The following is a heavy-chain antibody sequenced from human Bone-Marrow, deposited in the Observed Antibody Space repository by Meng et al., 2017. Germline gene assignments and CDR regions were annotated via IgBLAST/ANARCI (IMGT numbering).Heavy chain of an antibody. Sequence: GRSLRLSCAASGFTFSNYWMHWVRQGPGQGLVWVSRIKSDGSGTTHADAVRGRFTISRDNAKSTLYLQMNSLRAEDTALYYCVRADISLGYDAFDVWGRGTMVTVSS. D-gene: IGHD3-16*01. CDR1: GFTFSNYW. J-gene: IGHJ3*01. CDR3: VRADISLGYDAFDV. CDR2: IKSDGSGT. V-gene: IGHV3-74*03.